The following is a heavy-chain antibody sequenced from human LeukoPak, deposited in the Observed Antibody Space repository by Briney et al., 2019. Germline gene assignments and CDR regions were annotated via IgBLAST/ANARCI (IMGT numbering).Heavy chain of an antibody. V-gene: IGHV4-31*03. CDR1: GGSISSGGHY. Sequence: SETLSLTCTVSGGSISSGGHYWTWIRQHPGKGLEWIAYIYHTGTTYYNPSLKSRVNISVDTSKNQFSLKLSSVTAADTAVYYCARSPDDAFDIWGQGTMVTVSS. J-gene: IGHJ3*02. CDR2: IYHTGTT. CDR3: ARSPDDAFDI.